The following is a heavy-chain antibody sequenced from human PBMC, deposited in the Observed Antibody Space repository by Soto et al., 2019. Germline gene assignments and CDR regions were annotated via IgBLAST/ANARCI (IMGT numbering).Heavy chain of an antibody. CDR3: AHSKVAVAGGAFDI. J-gene: IGHJ3*02. CDR1: GFSLSTSGVG. V-gene: IGHV2-5*01. D-gene: IGHD6-19*01. Sequence: QITLKESGPTLVKPTQPLTLTCTFSGFSLSTSGVGVGWIRQPPGKALEGLALIYWNDDKRYSPSLKSRLTITKDTSKNQVVLTMTNMDPVDTATYYCAHSKVAVAGGAFDIWGQGTMVTVSS. CDR2: IYWNDDK.